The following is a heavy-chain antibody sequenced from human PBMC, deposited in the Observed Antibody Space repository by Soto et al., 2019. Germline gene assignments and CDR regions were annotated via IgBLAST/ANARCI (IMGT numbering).Heavy chain of an antibody. D-gene: IGHD2-2*01. J-gene: IGHJ6*03. Sequence: EVQLVESGGGLVQPGGSLRLSCAASGFTFSSYWMSWVRQAPGKGLEWVANIKQDGSEKYYVDSVKGRFIISRDNAKNSLYLQMNSLRAEDTAVYYCARVAPEPAAMELTHYYYYYMDVWGKGTTVTVSS. CDR3: ARVAPEPAAMELTHYYYYYMDV. V-gene: IGHV3-7*01. CDR1: GFTFSSYW. CDR2: IKQDGSEK.